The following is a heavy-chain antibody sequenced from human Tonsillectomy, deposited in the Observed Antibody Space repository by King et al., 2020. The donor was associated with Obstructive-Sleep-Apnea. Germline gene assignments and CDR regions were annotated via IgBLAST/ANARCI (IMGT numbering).Heavy chain of an antibody. J-gene: IGHJ6*02. D-gene: IGHD6-13*01. Sequence: EQLVQSGGGVVQPGRSLRLSCAASGFAFSYHAIHWVRQAPGKGLEWVAFISYDGSSKYYADSLKGRITISRDNSKNTLYLQMNRLRPEDTAVYYCTREVAAAGQDYYYHGLDVWGQGTTVTVSS. CDR2: ISYDGSSK. CDR1: GFAFSYHA. CDR3: TREVAAAGQDYYYHGLDV. V-gene: IGHV3-30*04.